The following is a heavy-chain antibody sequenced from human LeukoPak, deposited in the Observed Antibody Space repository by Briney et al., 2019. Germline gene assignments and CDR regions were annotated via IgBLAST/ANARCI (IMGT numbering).Heavy chain of an antibody. J-gene: IGHJ6*03. CDR2: ISSSGSTI. Sequence: PGGSLRLSCAASGFTFSDYYMSWIRQAPGQGLEWVSYISSSGSTIYYADSVKGRFTISRDNAKSSLYLQMNSLRAEDTAVYYCARVSSGWYINYYYYYYMDVWGKGTTVTVSS. CDR1: GFTFSDYY. V-gene: IGHV3-11*04. CDR3: ARVSSGWYINYYYYYYMDV. D-gene: IGHD6-19*01.